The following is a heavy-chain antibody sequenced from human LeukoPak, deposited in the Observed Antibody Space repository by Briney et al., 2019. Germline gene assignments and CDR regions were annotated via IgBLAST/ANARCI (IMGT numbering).Heavy chain of an antibody. CDR2: IYHSGST. CDR3: ATIRGVGTNFDH. J-gene: IGHJ4*02. CDR1: GGSISSSNW. D-gene: IGHD1-26*01. Sequence: SETLSLTCAVSGGSISSSNWWSWVRQPPGKGLEWIGEIYHSGSTNYNPSLKSRVTISVDKSKNQFSLKLSSVTAADTAVYYCATIRGVGTNFDHWGQGTLVTVSS. V-gene: IGHV4-4*02.